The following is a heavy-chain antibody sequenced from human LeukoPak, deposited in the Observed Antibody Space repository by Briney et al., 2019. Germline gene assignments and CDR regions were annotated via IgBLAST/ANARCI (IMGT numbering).Heavy chain of an antibody. Sequence: SETLSLTCTVSGGSISNYYWSWIRQPPGKGLEWIGFIYYSGSTNYNPSLKSRVTISVDTSKNQFSLKLSSVTAADTAVYYCARGGLRHYWYFDLWGRGTLVTVSS. CDR3: ARGGLRHYWYFDL. V-gene: IGHV4-59*01. J-gene: IGHJ2*01. CDR1: GGSISNYY. CDR2: IYYSGST. D-gene: IGHD5-12*01.